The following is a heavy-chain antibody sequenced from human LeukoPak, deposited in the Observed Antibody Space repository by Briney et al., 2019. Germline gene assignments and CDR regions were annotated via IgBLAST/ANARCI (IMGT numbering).Heavy chain of an antibody. J-gene: IGHJ5*02. CDR1: GFTFTNYG. CDR2: ISFDGEKK. Sequence: GRSLRLSCAASGFTFTNYGMHWVRQAPGKGLEWVAVISFDGEKKFYADSVKGRFTISRDNSRSTLDLKMNSLRAEDTALYYCAKDPPLYSSGWYNWFDPWGQGTLVIVSS. V-gene: IGHV3-30*18. D-gene: IGHD6-19*01. CDR3: AKDPPLYSSGWYNWFDP.